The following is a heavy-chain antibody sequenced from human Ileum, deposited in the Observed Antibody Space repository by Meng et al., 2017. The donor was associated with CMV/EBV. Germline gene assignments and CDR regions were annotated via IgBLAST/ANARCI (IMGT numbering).Heavy chain of an antibody. D-gene: IGHD2-2*01. CDR2: ISAYNGNT. CDR3: ARETGYCSSTSCPYFDY. Sequence: YTFTSYGISWVRQAPGQGLEWMGWISAYNGNTNYAQKLQGRVTMTTDTSTSTAYMELRSLRSDDTAVYYCARETGYCSSTSCPYFDYWGQGTLVTVSS. J-gene: IGHJ4*02. CDR1: YTFTSYG. V-gene: IGHV1-18*01.